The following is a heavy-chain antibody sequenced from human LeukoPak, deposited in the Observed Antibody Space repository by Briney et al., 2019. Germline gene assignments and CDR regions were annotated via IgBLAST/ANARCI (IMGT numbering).Heavy chain of an antibody. CDR1: GGSISSSSYY. V-gene: IGHV4-39*07. Sequence: SETLSLTCTVSGGSISSSSYYWGWIRQPPGKGLEWIGEINHSGSTNYNPSLKSRVTISVDTSKNQFSLKLSSVTAADTAVYYCARGPLHYGPDAFDIWGQGTMVTVSS. CDR3: ARGPLHYGPDAFDI. CDR2: INHSGST. D-gene: IGHD3-10*01. J-gene: IGHJ3*02.